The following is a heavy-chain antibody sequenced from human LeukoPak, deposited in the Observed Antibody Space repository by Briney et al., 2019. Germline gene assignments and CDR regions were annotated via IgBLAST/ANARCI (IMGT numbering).Heavy chain of an antibody. CDR2: ISAYNGNT. CDR1: GYTFTSYG. D-gene: IGHD6-19*01. Sequence: RASVKVSCKASGYTFTSYGITWVRQAPGQGLECVGWISAYNGNTNYAQRLQGRVTMTTDTSTSTAYMELRSLRSDDTAVYYCARLDSSDWYYFDYWGQGTLVTVSS. CDR3: ARLDSSDWYYFDY. V-gene: IGHV1-18*01. J-gene: IGHJ4*02.